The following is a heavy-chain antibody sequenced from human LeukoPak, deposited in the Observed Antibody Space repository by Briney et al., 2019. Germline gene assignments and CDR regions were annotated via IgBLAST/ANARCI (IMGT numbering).Heavy chain of an antibody. CDR2: IWYDGSNK. J-gene: IGHJ5*02. V-gene: IGHV3-33*01. CDR1: GFTFSSYG. CDR3: ARGGVYCSSTSCYQGNWFDP. D-gene: IGHD2-2*01. Sequence: GGSLRLSCAASGFTFSSYGMHWVRQAPGKGLEWVAVIWYDGSNKYYADSVKGRFTISRDNPKNTLYLQMNSLRAEDTAVYYCARGGVYCSSTSCYQGNWFDPWGQGTLVTVSS.